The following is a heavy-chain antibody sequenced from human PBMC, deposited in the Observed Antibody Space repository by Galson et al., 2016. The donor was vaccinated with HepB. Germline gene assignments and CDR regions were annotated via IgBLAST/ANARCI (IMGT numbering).Heavy chain of an antibody. CDR3: AKGTSGTTPAFDY. Sequence: SLRLSCATSGFTFDDYTMHWVRQTPAKGLEWVSLITWDGGGTYYADSVKGRFTISRDNSKNSLYLQMNSLRTEDTAFYYCAKGTSGTTPAFDYWGQGTLVTVSS. CDR1: GFTFDDYT. V-gene: IGHV3-43*01. D-gene: IGHD1-1*01. CDR2: ITWDGGGT. J-gene: IGHJ4*02.